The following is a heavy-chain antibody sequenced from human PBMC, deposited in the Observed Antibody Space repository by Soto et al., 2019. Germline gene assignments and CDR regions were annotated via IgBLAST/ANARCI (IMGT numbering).Heavy chain of an antibody. J-gene: IGHJ4*02. Sequence: ASMTVSCRSSVYTFPTYNMHGVRQAPGQGLERMGIINPSGGSTSYAQKFQGRVTMTRDTSTSTVYMELSSLRSEDTAVYYCARGYDFWSGYLVYWGQGTLVTVSS. CDR2: INPSGGST. V-gene: IGHV1-46*01. CDR1: VYTFPTYN. CDR3: ARGYDFWSGYLVY. D-gene: IGHD3-3*01.